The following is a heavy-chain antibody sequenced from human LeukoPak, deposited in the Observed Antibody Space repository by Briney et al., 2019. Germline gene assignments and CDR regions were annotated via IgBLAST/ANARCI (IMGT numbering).Heavy chain of an antibody. CDR3: ARLIEGAGFDY. D-gene: IGHD6-13*01. Sequence: PGGSLRLSCAASGFTFSSYWMSWVRQAPGKGLEWVANIKQDGSEKYYVDSVKGRFIISRDDARNSLYLQMNSLRADDTAVYYCARLIEGAGFDYWGQGTLVTVSS. CDR1: GFTFSSYW. V-gene: IGHV3-7*01. CDR2: IKQDGSEK. J-gene: IGHJ4*02.